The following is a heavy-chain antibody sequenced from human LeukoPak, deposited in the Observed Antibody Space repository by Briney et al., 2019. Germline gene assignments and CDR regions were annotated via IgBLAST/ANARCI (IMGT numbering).Heavy chain of an antibody. CDR3: ARTNSSGYYFDY. D-gene: IGHD6-19*01. CDR2: INHSGST. V-gene: IGHV4-34*01. Sequence: SETLSLTCAVYGGSFSGYYWSWIRQPPRKGLEWIGEINHSGSTNYNPSLKSRVTISVDTSKTQFSLKLSSVTAADTAVYYCARTNSSGYYFDYWGQGTLVTVSS. CDR1: GGSFSGYY. J-gene: IGHJ4*02.